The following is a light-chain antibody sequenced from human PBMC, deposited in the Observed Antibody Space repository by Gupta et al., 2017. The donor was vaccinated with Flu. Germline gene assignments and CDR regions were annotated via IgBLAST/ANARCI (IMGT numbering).Light chain of an antibody. CDR3: DSRDSSVDHFV. CDR1: SRREYF. V-gene: IGLV3-19*01. J-gene: IGLJ2*01. CDR2: DEN. Sequence: GKTIRTSGEENSRREYFHSWYQKRPEQAPLLVYDDENSRPSGIEELFSGSTAGTTASLTISGDEAEDADDYYCDSRDSSVDHFVFGGGTKLTVL.